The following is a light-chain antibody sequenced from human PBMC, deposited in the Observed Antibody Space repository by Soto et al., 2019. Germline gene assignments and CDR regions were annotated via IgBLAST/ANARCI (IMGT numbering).Light chain of an antibody. CDR2: EVR. Sequence: QSVLTQPASVSGSPGQSITIACTGTNRDVGSYNLVSWYQQRPGEAPKLIISEVRNRPSGISYRFTGSKSGNMASLTISGLQAEGEADYYCSSYTTTSTLVFGGGTKVTVL. CDR3: SSYTTTSTLV. CDR1: NRDVGSYNL. V-gene: IGLV2-14*01. J-gene: IGLJ3*02.